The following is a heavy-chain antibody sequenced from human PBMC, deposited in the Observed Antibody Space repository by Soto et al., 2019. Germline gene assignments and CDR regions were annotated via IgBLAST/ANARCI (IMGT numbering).Heavy chain of an antibody. D-gene: IGHD3-10*01. CDR1: GGSFSSGGFY. V-gene: IGHV4-31*03. J-gene: IGHJ5*02. Sequence: PSETLSLTCTLSGGSFSSGGFYWGWIRQCPGKGLEWIGHIFNTATTRYNPPLRSRLSMSIDTSANLFSMRLSSVTATDTAIYYCARGFYGSGGPDLWGRGTLVTVSS. CDR2: IFNTATT. CDR3: ARGFYGSGGPDL.